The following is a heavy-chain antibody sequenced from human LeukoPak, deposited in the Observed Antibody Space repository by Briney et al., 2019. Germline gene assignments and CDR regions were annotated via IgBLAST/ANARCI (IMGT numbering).Heavy chain of an antibody. Sequence: ASVKVSCEASGHTFTIYYMHWVRQAPGQGLEWMGIINPSGGSTSYAQKFQGRVTMTRDTSTSTVYMELSSLRSEDTAVYYCARDTGDIVVVVAATPTGFDYWGQGTLVTVSS. D-gene: IGHD2-15*01. J-gene: IGHJ4*02. CDR2: INPSGGST. V-gene: IGHV1-46*01. CDR3: ARDTGDIVVVVAATPTGFDY. CDR1: GHTFTIYY.